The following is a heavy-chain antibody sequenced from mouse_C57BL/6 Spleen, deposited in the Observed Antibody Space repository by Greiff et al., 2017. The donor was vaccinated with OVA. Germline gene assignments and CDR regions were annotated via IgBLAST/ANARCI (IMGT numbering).Heavy chain of an antibody. CDR2: IDPENGDT. V-gene: IGHV14-4*01. CDR3: TTDSRYFDV. J-gene: IGHJ1*03. D-gene: IGHD2-12*01. Sequence: EVQLQQSGAELVRPGASVKLSCTASGFNIKDDYMHWVKQRPEQGLEWIGWIDPENGDTEYASKFQGKATITADTSSNTAYLQLSSLTSEDTAVYYCTTDSRYFDVWGTGTTVTVSS. CDR1: GFNIKDDY.